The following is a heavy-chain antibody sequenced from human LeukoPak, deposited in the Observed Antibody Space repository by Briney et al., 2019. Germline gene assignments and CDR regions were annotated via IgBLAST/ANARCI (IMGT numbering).Heavy chain of an antibody. V-gene: IGHV3-7*01. J-gene: IGHJ4*02. Sequence: GGSLRLSCAASGFTFSSYWMSWVRQAPGKGLGWVANIKQDGSEKYYVDSVKGRFTISRDNAKNSLYLQMNSLRAEDTAVYYCARDGNYGSGSYLAHYFDYWGQGTLVTVSS. CDR1: GFTFSSYW. CDR3: ARDGNYGSGSYLAHYFDY. CDR2: IKQDGSEK. D-gene: IGHD3-10*01.